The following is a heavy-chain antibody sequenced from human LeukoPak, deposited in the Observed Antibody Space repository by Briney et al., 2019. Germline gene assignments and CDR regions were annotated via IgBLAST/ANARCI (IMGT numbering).Heavy chain of an antibody. J-gene: IGHJ4*02. D-gene: IGHD7-27*01. CDR2: IYHSGST. Sequence: SETLSLTCTVSGYSISSGYYWGWIRQPPGKGLEWIGSIYHSGSTYYNPSLKSRVTISVDTSKNQFSLKLSSVTAADTAVYYCARAPPNWGSPYYFDYWGQGTLVTVSS. V-gene: IGHV4-38-2*02. CDR3: ARAPPNWGSPYYFDY. CDR1: GYSISSGYY.